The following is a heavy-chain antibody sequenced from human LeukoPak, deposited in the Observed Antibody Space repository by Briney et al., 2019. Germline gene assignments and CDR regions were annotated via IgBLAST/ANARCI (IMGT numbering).Heavy chain of an antibody. J-gene: IGHJ4*02. CDR1: GGSISSGGYY. Sequence: KASETLSLTCTVSGGSISSGGYYWSWIRQHPGKGLEWIGYIYYSGSTYYNPSLKSRVTISVDTAKNQYSLKLTSVTATDTAVYYCARHGSGSWRNWGQGALVTVSS. CDR2: IYYSGST. CDR3: ARHGSGSWRN. V-gene: IGHV4-31*03. D-gene: IGHD3-22*01.